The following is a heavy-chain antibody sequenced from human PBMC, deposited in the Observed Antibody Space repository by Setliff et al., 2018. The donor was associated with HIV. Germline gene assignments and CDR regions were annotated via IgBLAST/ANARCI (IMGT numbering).Heavy chain of an antibody. V-gene: IGHV4-34*01. D-gene: IGHD3-22*01. Sequence: KPSETLSLTCAVYGGSFSGYYWSWIRQPPGKGLEWIGEINHSGSTNYNPSLKSRVTISVDTSKNQFSLKLSSVTAADTAVYYCARQDYYYGSSGYNPNWYFDLWGRGTLVTV. CDR1: GGSFSGYY. CDR3: ARQDYYYGSSGYNPNWYFDL. J-gene: IGHJ2*01. CDR2: INHSGST.